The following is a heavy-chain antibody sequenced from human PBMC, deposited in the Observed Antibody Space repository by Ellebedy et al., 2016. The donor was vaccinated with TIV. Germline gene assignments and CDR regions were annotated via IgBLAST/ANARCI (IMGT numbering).Heavy chain of an antibody. CDR1: GFTFSSYA. J-gene: IGHJ3*02. Sequence: PGGSLRLSCEASGFTFSSYAMSWVSPAPGKGLEWVSTIGGSGDEIHYADSVKGRFSISRDNFKNTLCLQMNSLRAEDTAVYYCAKGLGCSGGDCYSGHAFDIWGQGTVVTVSS. D-gene: IGHD2-15*01. CDR3: AKGLGCSGGDCYSGHAFDI. CDR2: IGGSGDEI. V-gene: IGHV3-23*01.